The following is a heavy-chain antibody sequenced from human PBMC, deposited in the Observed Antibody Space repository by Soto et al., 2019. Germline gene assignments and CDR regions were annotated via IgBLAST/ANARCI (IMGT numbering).Heavy chain of an antibody. CDR1: GGSLNRYW. CDR2: VYSSGTT. J-gene: IGHJ1*01. V-gene: IGHV4-4*07. CDR3: ARDIGAYAYWEAY. Sequence: PQTFSLTSSVSGGSLNRYWWSWFRLPAEKGLEWIGRVYSSGTTDYNPSLNSRATMSVETSKNQFSLKLSSVTAADTAVYYFARDIGAYAYWEAYSGQGIQVTVS. D-gene: IGHD1-26*01.